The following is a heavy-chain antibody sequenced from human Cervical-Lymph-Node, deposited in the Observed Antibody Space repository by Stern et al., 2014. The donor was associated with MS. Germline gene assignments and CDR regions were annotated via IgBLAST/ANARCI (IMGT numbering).Heavy chain of an antibody. CDR1: GLTFSDAW. Sequence: DVQLVESGGGLVKPGGSLRLSCAASGLTFSDAWMTWVRQAPGKGLEWVARIKSKSEGGTTGYAAPVEGRFSISRDDSNNTLYLQMNSLKIEDTAVYYCTTGGDFWTGYYLDNWGQGTLVTVSS. V-gene: IGHV3-15*01. CDR2: IKSKSEGGTT. CDR3: TTGGDFWTGYYLDN. D-gene: IGHD3/OR15-3a*01. J-gene: IGHJ4*02.